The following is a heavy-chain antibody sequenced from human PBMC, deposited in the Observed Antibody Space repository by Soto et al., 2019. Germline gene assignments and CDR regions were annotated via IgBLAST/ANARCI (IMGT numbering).Heavy chain of an antibody. J-gene: IGHJ6*02. V-gene: IGHV1-18*01. Sequence: QVQLVQSGGEVKKPGASVKVSCKASGYTFSSYGVNWVRQAPGQGLEWLGWISPYDGNTKYAQILQGRVSMTTDTSTKTAYMEVRSLRSDNTAVYFCARGGYYDSSGSRNYHYYRMNVWGQGTTVTVSS. CDR1: GYTFSSYG. D-gene: IGHD3-22*01. CDR2: ISPYDGNT. CDR3: ARGGYYDSSGSRNYHYYRMNV.